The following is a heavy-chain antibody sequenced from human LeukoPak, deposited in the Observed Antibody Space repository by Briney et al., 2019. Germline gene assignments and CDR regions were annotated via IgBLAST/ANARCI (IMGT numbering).Heavy chain of an antibody. CDR2: IKSKTDGGTR. CDR1: GFTFSNAW. V-gene: IGHV3-15*01. J-gene: IGHJ6*02. CDR3: TTGPFDYYGSASYLANGMDV. Sequence: PGGSLRLSCAASGFTFSNAWMSWFRQAPGKGLEWVGRIKSKTDGGTRDYTAPVKGRFTISRDDSKNTLYLQMNSLKTEDTAVYYCTTGPFDYYGSASYLANGMDVWGQGTTVTVSS. D-gene: IGHD3-10*01.